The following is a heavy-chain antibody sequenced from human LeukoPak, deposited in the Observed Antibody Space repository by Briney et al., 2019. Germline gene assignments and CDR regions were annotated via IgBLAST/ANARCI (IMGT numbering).Heavy chain of an antibody. CDR1: GFTFSSYA. CDR3: AREGGYSGADAFDI. D-gene: IGHD5-12*01. Sequence: PGGSLRLSCAASGFTFSSYAMHWVRQAPGKGLEWVAVISYDGSNKYYADSVKGRFTISRDNSKNTLYLQMNSLRAEDTAVYYCAREGGYSGADAFDIWGQGTMVTVSS. CDR2: ISYDGSNK. V-gene: IGHV3-30-3*01. J-gene: IGHJ3*02.